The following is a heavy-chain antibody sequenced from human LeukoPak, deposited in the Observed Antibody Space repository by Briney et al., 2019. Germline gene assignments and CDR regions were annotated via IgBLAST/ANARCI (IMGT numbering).Heavy chain of an antibody. Sequence: PSETLSLTCTVSGGSISNSYWSWIRQPPGKGLEWIGEINDSGRTNYNPSLKSRVTISFDTSMNQFSLMLSAVTAADTAVYYCARDGRAAAGRDFWGQGTLVTVSS. V-gene: IGHV4-34*01. J-gene: IGHJ4*02. CDR1: GGSISNSY. D-gene: IGHD6-13*01. CDR2: INDSGRT. CDR3: ARDGRAAAGRDF.